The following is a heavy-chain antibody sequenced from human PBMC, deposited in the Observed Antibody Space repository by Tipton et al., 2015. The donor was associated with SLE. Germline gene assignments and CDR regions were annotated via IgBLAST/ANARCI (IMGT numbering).Heavy chain of an antibody. V-gene: IGHV4-31*02. CDR1: GASISSDVYY. J-gene: IGHJ4*02. CDR2: IYNTGNT. CDR3: ARDGPDTSGYYLDY. D-gene: IGHD3-22*01. Sequence: LRLSCSVSGASISSDVYYWSWIRQLPGKGLEWIGYIYNTGNTYYNPSPKSRVTMSVDTSKNQFSLRVTSVTAADTAVYYCARDGPDTSGYYLDYWGQGILVTVSS.